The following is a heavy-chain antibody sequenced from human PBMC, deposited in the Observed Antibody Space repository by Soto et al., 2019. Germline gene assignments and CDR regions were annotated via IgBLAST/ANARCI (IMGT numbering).Heavy chain of an antibody. J-gene: IGHJ5*02. CDR1: GFTFGDYA. CDR2: IRSKAYGGPT. V-gene: IGHV3-49*03. Sequence: EVQLVESGGGLVQPGRSLRLSCTASGFTFGDYAMSWFRQAPGKGLEWVGFIRSKAYGGPTEYAASVKGRFTISRDDAKSIAYQQMNSLKPEDTAVYYCTQIGGSWNTGMLDKWCDPWGQGTLVTVSS. CDR3: TQIGGSWNTGMLDKWCDP. D-gene: IGHD1-1*01.